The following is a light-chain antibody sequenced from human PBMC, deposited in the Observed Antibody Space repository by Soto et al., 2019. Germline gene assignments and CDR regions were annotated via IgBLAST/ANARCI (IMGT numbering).Light chain of an antibody. CDR1: QSVSSSY. CDR2: GAS. J-gene: IGKJ1*01. CDR3: QQYGSSPWT. Sequence: EIVLTQSPGTLSLSPGERATLSCRVSQSVSSSYLAWYQQKPGQAPRPLIYGASSRAIGIPDRFSGSGSGTDFTLTISRLEPEDFAVYYCQQYGSSPWTFVQGTKVDI. V-gene: IGKV3-20*01.